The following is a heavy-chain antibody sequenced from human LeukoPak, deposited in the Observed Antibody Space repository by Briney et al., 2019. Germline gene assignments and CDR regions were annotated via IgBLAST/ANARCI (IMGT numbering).Heavy chain of an antibody. J-gene: IGHJ6*02. CDR1: GFTFSSYW. Sequence: PGGSLRLSCAASGFTFSSYWMSWVRQAPGNGLEWVANIKQDGSEKYYVDSVKGRFTISRDNAKNSLYLQMNSLRAEDTAVYYCARDQTLTGYYGMDVWGQGTTVTVSS. CDR3: ARDQTLTGYYGMDV. CDR2: IKQDGSEK. V-gene: IGHV3-7*01. D-gene: IGHD1-14*01.